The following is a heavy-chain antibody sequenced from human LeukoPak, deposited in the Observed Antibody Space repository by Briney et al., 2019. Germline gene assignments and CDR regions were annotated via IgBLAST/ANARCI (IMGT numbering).Heavy chain of an antibody. D-gene: IGHD1-26*01. CDR3: ARDRGYRGTKPRDY. CDR1: GFTFGDYA. J-gene: IGHJ4*02. V-gene: IGHV3-49*03. Sequence: GGSLKLSCTASGFTFGDYAMSWFRQAPGKGLEWVGFIRSKAYGGTTEYAASVKGRFTISRDDSKSIAFLQMNSLKTEDTAVYYCARDRGYRGTKPRDYWGQGTLVTVSS. CDR2: IRSKAYGGTT.